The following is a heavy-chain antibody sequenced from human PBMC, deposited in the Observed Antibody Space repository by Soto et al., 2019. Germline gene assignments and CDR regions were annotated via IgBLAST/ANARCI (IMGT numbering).Heavy chain of an antibody. Sequence: GASVKVSCKASGYTFTGYYMHWVRQAPGEGLEWMGWINPNSGGTNYAQKFQGRVTMTRDTSISTAYMRLSRLRSDDTAVYYCARKSRPDWSSFYYYGMDVWGQGTTVTVSS. V-gene: IGHV1-2*02. CDR1: GYTFTGYY. CDR3: ARKSRPDWSSFYYYGMDV. D-gene: IGHD2-21*01. J-gene: IGHJ6*02. CDR2: INPNSGGT.